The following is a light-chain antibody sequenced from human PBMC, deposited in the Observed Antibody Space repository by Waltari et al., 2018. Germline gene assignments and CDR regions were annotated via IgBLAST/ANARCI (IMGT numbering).Light chain of an antibody. J-gene: IGKJ4*01. Sequence: EIVLTQSPATLSLSPGERATLSCRASQSVSNYLAWYQQKPGQAPRLLIYDASNRATGIPARFSGSGAGTDFTLTISSLEPEDFAVYYCQERSNWLTFGGGTKVEIK. CDR3: QERSNWLT. CDR2: DAS. V-gene: IGKV3-11*01. CDR1: QSVSNY.